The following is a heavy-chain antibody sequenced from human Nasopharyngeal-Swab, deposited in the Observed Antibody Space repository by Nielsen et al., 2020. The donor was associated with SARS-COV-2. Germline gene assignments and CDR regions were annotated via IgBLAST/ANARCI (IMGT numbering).Heavy chain of an antibody. Sequence: GGSLRLSCAASGFTFSSYGMHWVRQAPGKGLEWVEVISYDGSNKYYADSVKGRFTISRDNSKNTLYLQMNSLRAEDTAVYYCARDWAHYYGSGALLLWWFDPWGQGTLVTVSS. CDR3: ARDWAHYYGSGALLLWWFDP. J-gene: IGHJ5*02. CDR1: GFTFSSYG. CDR2: ISYDGSNK. V-gene: IGHV3-30*03. D-gene: IGHD3-10*01.